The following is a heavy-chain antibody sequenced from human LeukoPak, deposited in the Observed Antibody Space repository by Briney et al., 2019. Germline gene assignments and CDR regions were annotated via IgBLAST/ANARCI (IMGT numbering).Heavy chain of an antibody. V-gene: IGHV1-18*01. D-gene: IGHD6-13*01. CDR1: GYTFTSYG. Sequence: GASVKVSCKDSGYTFTSYGISWVRQAPGQGLEWMGWISAYNGNTNYAQKLQGRVTMITDTSTSTAYMELRSLRSDDSAVYYCARDGVEGTKPGIAAAGHWFDPWGQGTLVTVSS. CDR3: ARDGVEGTKPGIAAAGHWFDP. CDR2: ISAYNGNT. J-gene: IGHJ5*02.